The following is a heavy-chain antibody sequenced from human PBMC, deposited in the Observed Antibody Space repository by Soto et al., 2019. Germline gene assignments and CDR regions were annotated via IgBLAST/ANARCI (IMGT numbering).Heavy chain of an antibody. V-gene: IGHV3-23*01. CDR2: ISDSGGST. J-gene: IGHJ4*02. Sequence: PGGSLRLSCAASGFTFSSYAMSWVRQAPGKGLEWVSGISDSGGSTYYADSVKGRFTISRDNSKNTLYLQMNSLRAEDTAVYYCAKGTYYYGSAPYYFGNWGQGTLVTVSS. CDR3: AKGTYYYGSAPYYFGN. D-gene: IGHD3-10*01. CDR1: GFTFSSYA.